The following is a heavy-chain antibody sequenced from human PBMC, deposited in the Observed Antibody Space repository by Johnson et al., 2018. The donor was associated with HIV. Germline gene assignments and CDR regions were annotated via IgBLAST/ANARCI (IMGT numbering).Heavy chain of an antibody. V-gene: IGHV3-53*01. CDR2: IYSGGTT. CDR3: ARESASSGRYSGAFDF. Sequence: VQLVESGGGLIQPGGSLRLSCAASGFTVSSNYMSWVRQAPGKGLEWVSVIYSGGTTYYADSVKGRFTISRDNSKNTLYLQMSSLRAEETAVYYCARESASSGRYSGAFDFWGQGKMVTVSS. D-gene: IGHD1-26*01. CDR1: GFTVSSNY. J-gene: IGHJ3*01.